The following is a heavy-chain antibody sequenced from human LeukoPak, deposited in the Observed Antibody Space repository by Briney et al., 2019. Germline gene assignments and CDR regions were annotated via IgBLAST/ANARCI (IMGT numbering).Heavy chain of an antibody. D-gene: IGHD6-13*01. J-gene: IGHJ6*02. CDR3: ARGSGSSWYHYYYGMDV. CDR2: INAGNGNT. Sequence: GASVKVSCKASGYTFTSYAMHWVRQAPGQRLEWMGWINAGNGNTKYSQKFQGRVTITTDTSASTAYMELSSLRSEDTAVYYCARGSGSSWYHYYYGMDVWGQGTTVTVSS. V-gene: IGHV1-3*01. CDR1: GYTFTSYA.